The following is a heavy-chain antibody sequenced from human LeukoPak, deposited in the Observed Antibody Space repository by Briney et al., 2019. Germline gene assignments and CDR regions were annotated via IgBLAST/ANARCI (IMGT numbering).Heavy chain of an antibody. Sequence: GGSLRLPCAASGFTFSSYSMNWVRQAPGKGLEWVSSISSSSSYIYYADSVKGRFTISRDNAKNSLYLQMNSLRAEDTAVYYCARVRCSSTSCYNDAFDIWGQGTMVTVSS. V-gene: IGHV3-21*01. CDR2: ISSSSSYI. CDR3: ARVRCSSTSCYNDAFDI. CDR1: GFTFSSYS. J-gene: IGHJ3*02. D-gene: IGHD2-2*02.